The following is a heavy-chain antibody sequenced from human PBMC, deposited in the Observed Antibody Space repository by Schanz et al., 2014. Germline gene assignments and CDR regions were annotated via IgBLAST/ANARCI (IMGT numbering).Heavy chain of an antibody. Sequence: EVQLLESGGGLVQPGGSLRLSCAASGFTFSSYAMSWVRQAPGKGLEWVSGISGSGGSTYYADSVKGRFTISRDNSKNTLDLQMNSLRAEDTAVYYCAKDLLYGASMPLNPLDYWGQGTLVTVSS. CDR1: GFTFSSYA. D-gene: IGHD2-2*01. CDR2: ISGSGGST. J-gene: IGHJ4*02. CDR3: AKDLLYGASMPLNPLDY. V-gene: IGHV3-23*01.